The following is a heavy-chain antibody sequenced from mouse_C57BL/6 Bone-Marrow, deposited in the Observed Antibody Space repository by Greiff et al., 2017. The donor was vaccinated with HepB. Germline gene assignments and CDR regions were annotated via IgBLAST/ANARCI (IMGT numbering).Heavy chain of an antibody. CDR3: AIRRNFYYFDY. CDR2: IDPNSGGT. V-gene: IGHV1-72*01. D-gene: IGHD1-1*01. Sequence: QVQLKQPGAELVKPGASVKLSCKASGYTFTSYWMHWVKQRPGRGLEWIGRIDPNSGGTKYNEKFKSKATLTVDKPSSTAYMQLSSLTSEDSAVYYCAIRRNFYYFDYWGQGTTLTVSS. CDR1: GYTFTSYW. J-gene: IGHJ2*01.